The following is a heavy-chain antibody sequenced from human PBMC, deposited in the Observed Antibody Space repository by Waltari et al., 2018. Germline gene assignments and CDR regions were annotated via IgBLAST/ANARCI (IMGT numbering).Heavy chain of an antibody. V-gene: IGHV3-53*01. J-gene: IGHJ3*01. CDR3: ASSGTITYSALDF. CDR1: GFTVPSNY. D-gene: IGHD1-7*01. Sequence: EVQLVESGGGLIQPGGSLRLSCAAPGFTVPSNYMSWVRQAPGKGLEWVSMIYTSGGTFHADSVKGRFTISRDKSTNTVYLQMNNLRAEDTAVYYCASSGTITYSALDFWGQGTMVTVSS. CDR2: IYTSGGT.